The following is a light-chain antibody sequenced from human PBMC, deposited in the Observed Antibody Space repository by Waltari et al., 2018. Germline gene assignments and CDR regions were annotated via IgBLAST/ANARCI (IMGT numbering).Light chain of an antibody. Sequence: DIQMTPSPSTLSASVGDSATITCRASQSISNWLAWYQQKPGKAPKLLLYKAYTLESGVPSRFSGSGSGTEFTLTSSSLQPDDFATYYCQQYNSYSLLTFGGGTKVEIK. CDR2: KAY. J-gene: IGKJ4*01. V-gene: IGKV1-5*03. CDR1: QSISNW. CDR3: QQYNSYSLLT.